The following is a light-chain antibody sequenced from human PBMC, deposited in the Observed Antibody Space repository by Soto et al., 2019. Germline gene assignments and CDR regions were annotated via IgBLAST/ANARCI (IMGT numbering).Light chain of an antibody. CDR1: QSVSSSY. CDR2: GAS. V-gene: IGKV3-20*01. Sequence: EIVLTQSPGTLSLSPGERATLSCRASQSVSSSYLAWYQQKPGQAPRLLIYGASSRATGIPDMFSGSGSGTDFTLTISRLAPEDFAVYYCQQYGSSPPITFGQGTRLEIK. CDR3: QQYGSSPPIT. J-gene: IGKJ5*01.